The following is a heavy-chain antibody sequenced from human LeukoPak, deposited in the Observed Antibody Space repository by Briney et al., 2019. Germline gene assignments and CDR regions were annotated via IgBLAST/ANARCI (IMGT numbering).Heavy chain of an antibody. CDR3: AREDGSQLDY. Sequence: PGGSLRLSCATSGFTFSNYEMSWVRQTPGKGLEWVSSISSSGSSTYYADSVKGRFTISRDNAKSSLCLQMDSLRAGDTAVYYCAREDGSQLDYWGRGTLVTVSS. CDR2: ISSSGSST. D-gene: IGHD1-26*01. J-gene: IGHJ4*02. V-gene: IGHV3-48*03. CDR1: GFTFSNYE.